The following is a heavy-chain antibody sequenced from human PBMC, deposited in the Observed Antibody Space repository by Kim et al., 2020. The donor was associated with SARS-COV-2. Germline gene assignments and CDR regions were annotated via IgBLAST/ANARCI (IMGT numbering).Heavy chain of an antibody. CDR2: INPSGGST. CDR1: GYTFTSYY. CDR3: VREGDYGDYEMGFDY. V-gene: IGHV1-46*01. J-gene: IGHJ4*02. Sequence: ASVKVSCKASGYTFTSYYMHWVRQAPGQGLEWMGIINPSGGSTSYAQKFQGRVTMTRDTSTSTVYMELSSLRSEDTAVYYCVREGDYGDYEMGFDYWGQGTLVTVSS. D-gene: IGHD4-17*01.